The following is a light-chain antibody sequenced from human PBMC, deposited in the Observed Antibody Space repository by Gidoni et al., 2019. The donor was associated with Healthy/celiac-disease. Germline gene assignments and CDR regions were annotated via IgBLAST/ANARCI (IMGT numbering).Light chain of an antibody. CDR3: SSYTSSSHVV. CDR2: EVS. J-gene: IGLJ2*01. CDR1: SSDVGGYNY. V-gene: IGLV2-14*01. Sequence: QPALTQPASVSGSPGQSITISCTGTSSDVGGYNYVSWYQQHPGKAPKLMIYEVSNRPSGVSNRFSGSKSGNTASLTISGLQAEDEADYYCSSYTSSSHVVFGGGTKLTVL.